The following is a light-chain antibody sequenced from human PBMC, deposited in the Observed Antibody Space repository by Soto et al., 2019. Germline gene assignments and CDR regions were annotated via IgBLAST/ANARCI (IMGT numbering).Light chain of an antibody. CDR1: SSDVGAYNY. J-gene: IGLJ3*02. Sequence: QSVLTQPRSVSESPGQSVTISCTGTSSDVGAYNYVSWYQQHPGKVPKLMIYDVSKRPSGVPDRFSGSKSGKTASLTISGLQAEDEADYYCCSFAGTYMVFGGGTKVTVL. V-gene: IGLV2-11*01. CDR2: DVS. CDR3: CSFAGTYMV.